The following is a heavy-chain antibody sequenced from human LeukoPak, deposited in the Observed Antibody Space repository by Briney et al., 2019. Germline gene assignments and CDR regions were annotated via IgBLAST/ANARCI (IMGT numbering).Heavy chain of an antibody. D-gene: IGHD1-14*01. Sequence: SGGSLRLSCEASGFTLINYWMHWVRQAPGKGLVWVSQINSDGTNISYVDSAKGRFTISRDNARNTLSLEMNSLTIEDTAVYYCIVVVEPPDSDGFDVWGQGTMITVSS. CDR1: GFTLINYW. CDR3: IVVVEPPDSDGFDV. J-gene: IGHJ3*01. V-gene: IGHV3-74*01. CDR2: INSDGTNI.